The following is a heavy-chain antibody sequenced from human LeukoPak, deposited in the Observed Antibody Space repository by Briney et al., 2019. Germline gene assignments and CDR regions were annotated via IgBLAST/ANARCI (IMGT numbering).Heavy chain of an antibody. CDR2: ISTGSSTT. J-gene: IGHJ4*02. V-gene: IGHV3-48*02. Sequence: GGSLRLSCAASEFAFGTYNRNWFGQPPGRGREWVSYISTGSSTTYYADSVKGRFTISRDNVENSLYLQMNSLRDEDTAVYYCARVAAGYSVNYFDYWAREPWSPSPQ. CDR1: EFAFGTYN. CDR3: ARVAAGYSVNYFDY. D-gene: IGHD4-23*01.